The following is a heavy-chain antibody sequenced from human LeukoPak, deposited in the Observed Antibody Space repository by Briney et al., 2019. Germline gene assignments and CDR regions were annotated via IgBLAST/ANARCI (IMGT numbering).Heavy chain of an antibody. Sequence: GGSLRLSCAASGFTFSSYAMHWVRQAPGKGLEWVAVISYDGSNKYYADSVEGRFTISRDNSKNTLYLQMNSLRAEDTAVYYCARDYGDSSSWYENWFDPWGQGTLVTVSS. J-gene: IGHJ5*02. CDR2: ISYDGSNK. D-gene: IGHD6-13*01. V-gene: IGHV3-30-3*01. CDR1: GFTFSSYA. CDR3: ARDYGDSSSWYENWFDP.